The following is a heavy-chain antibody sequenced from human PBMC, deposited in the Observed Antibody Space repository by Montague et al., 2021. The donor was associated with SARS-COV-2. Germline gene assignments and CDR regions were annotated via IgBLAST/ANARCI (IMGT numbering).Heavy chain of an antibody. CDR3: ACGRRLFLWFGELLSGGAYYGMDV. CDR1: GGSFSGYY. D-gene: IGHD3-10*01. V-gene: IGHV4-34*01. Sequence: SETLSLTCAVYGGSFSGYYWSWIRQPPGKGLEWIGEIKHSGSANYNPSLKSRVTIAVDTSKNQFSLKLSSVTAADTAVYYCACGRRLFLWFGELLSGGAYYGMDVWGQGTTVTVSS. J-gene: IGHJ6*02. CDR2: IKHSGSA.